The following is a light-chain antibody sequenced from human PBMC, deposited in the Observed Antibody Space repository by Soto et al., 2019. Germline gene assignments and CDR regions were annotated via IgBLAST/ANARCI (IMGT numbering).Light chain of an antibody. V-gene: IGLV2-14*03. J-gene: IGLJ1*01. Sequence: QSLLAQPPSLSGSPGQSVTLSFTGTSNYVGSYNSVSWYQQYPGKAPTLMIHDVSNRPSGVSNRFSGSKSGNTASLTISGLQAEDEADYYCSSFTSSSSYVFGSGTKVTVL. CDR1: SNYVGSYNS. CDR2: DVS. CDR3: SSFTSSSSYV.